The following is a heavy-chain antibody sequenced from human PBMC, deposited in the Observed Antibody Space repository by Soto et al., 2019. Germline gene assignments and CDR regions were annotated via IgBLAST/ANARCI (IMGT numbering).Heavy chain of an antibody. J-gene: IGHJ4*02. V-gene: IGHV1-69*01. D-gene: IGHD3-16*02. CDR3: ARDQYDYVWGSYRHFDY. CDR1: GGTFSSYA. CDR2: STPIFGTA. Sequence: QVQLVQSGAEVKKPGSSVKVSCKASGGTFSSYAISWVRQAPGQGLEWMGGSTPIFGTANYAQKFQGRVTITADESTSTAYMELSSLRSEDTAVYYCARDQYDYVWGSYRHFDYWGQGTLVTVSS.